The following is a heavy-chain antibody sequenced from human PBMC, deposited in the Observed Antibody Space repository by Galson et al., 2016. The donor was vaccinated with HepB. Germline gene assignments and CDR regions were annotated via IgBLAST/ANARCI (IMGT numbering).Heavy chain of an antibody. J-gene: IGHJ4*02. D-gene: IGHD1-26*01. CDR3: VRTIVGTDPY. Sequence: SLRLSCAASGFAFSSYAMHWVRQAAGQGLEWVAFIAYHGSNKHYADSVKDRFNISRDNSKNTVFLQMNTLKTEDTAVYYCVRTIVGTDPYWGQGTLVTVSS. CDR2: IAYHGSNK. V-gene: IGHV3-30-3*01. CDR1: GFAFSSYA.